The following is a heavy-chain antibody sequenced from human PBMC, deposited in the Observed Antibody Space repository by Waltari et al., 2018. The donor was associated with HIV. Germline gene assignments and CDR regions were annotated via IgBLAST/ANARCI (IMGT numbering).Heavy chain of an antibody. CDR2: ISSSSSYT. Sequence: QVQLVESGGGLVKPGGSLRLSCAASGFTFSDYYMSWIRQAPGKGLEWVSYISSSSSYTNYADSVKGRFTISRDNAKNSLYLQMNSLRAEDTAVYYCARDSAERPDYNWFDPWGQGTLVTVSS. CDR1: GFTFSDYY. CDR3: ARDSAERPDYNWFDP. D-gene: IGHD6-25*01. J-gene: IGHJ5*02. V-gene: IGHV3-11*05.